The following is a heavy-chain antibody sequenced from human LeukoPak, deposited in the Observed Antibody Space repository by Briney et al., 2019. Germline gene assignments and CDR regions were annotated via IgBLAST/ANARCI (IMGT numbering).Heavy chain of an antibody. CDR1: GFTFSDYY. Sequence: GGSLRLSCAASGFTFSDYYISWIRQAPGKGLEWVSYISSSSSTIYYADSVKGRFTISRDNAKNSLYLQMNRLRAEDTAVYYCAREYPPGTHARHQDYWGQGTLVTVSS. D-gene: IGHD1-14*01. J-gene: IGHJ4*02. CDR3: AREYPPGTHARHQDY. CDR2: ISSSSSTI. V-gene: IGHV3-11*01.